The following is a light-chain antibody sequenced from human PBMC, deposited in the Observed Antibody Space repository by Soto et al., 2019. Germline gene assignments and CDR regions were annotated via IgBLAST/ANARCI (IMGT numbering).Light chain of an antibody. V-gene: IGKV1D-12*01. Sequence: DIQMTQSPSSVSASVGDRVFITCRASQTINKYVSWYQQKPGKAPKVLIYASSILQNGVPSRFSGTGSGTDFILTIDTLQPEDLATYYCLQADDFPITFGGGTKVEIK. CDR1: QTINKY. CDR2: ASS. CDR3: LQADDFPIT. J-gene: IGKJ4*01.